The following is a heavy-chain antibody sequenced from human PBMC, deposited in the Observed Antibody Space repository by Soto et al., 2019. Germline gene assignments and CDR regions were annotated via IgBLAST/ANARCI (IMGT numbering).Heavy chain of an antibody. V-gene: IGHV3-48*03. D-gene: IGHD4-17*01. CDR3: ERAVYGDYFDY. J-gene: IGHJ4*02. Sequence: GGSLRLSCAASGFTFSSYEMNWVRQAPGKGLEWVSYISSSGSTIYYADSVKGRFTISRDNAKNSLYLQMNSLRAEDTAVYYCERAVYGDYFDYWGQGTLVTVSS. CDR1: GFTFSSYE. CDR2: ISSSGSTI.